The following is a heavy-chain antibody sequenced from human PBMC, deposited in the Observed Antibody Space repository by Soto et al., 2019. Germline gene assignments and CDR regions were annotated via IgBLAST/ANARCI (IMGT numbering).Heavy chain of an antibody. D-gene: IGHD2-2*01. Sequence: GGSLRLSCAASGFTFSSYAMSWVRQAPGKGLEWVSAISGSGGSTYYADSVKGRFTISRDNSKNTLYLQMNSLRAEDTAVYYCAKAAYCSSTSCYFPYYYYYYCMDVWGQGTTVTVSS. J-gene: IGHJ6*02. CDR3: AKAAYCSSTSCYFPYYYYYYCMDV. V-gene: IGHV3-23*01. CDR1: GFTFSSYA. CDR2: ISGSGGST.